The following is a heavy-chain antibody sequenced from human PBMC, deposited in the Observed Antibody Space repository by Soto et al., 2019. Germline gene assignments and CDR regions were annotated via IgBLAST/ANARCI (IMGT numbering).Heavy chain of an antibody. D-gene: IGHD3-10*01. CDR1: GFTFRTYA. CDR2: ISGSGSFT. CDR3: AKIPTGSGSSKFDY. J-gene: IGHJ4*02. V-gene: IGHV3-23*01. Sequence: LRLSCAASGFTFRTYAMNWVRQAPGKGLEWISAISGSGSFTHYADSVRGRFTISRDNSQNQLYLQMNNLRGDDTAMYYCAKIPTGSGSSKFDYWGQGIQVTSPQ.